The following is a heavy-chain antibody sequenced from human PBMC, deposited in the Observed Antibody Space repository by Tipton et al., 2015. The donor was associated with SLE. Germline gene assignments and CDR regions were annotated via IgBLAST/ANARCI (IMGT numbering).Heavy chain of an antibody. Sequence: SLRLSCAAPGFTFSNYNMNWVRQAPGKGLEWVSSISSSSSYIYYADSVKGRFTISRDNARNSLYLQMNSLRAEDTAVYYCARAHYDFWSDNYYGMDVWGQGTTVTVSS. CDR3: ARAHYDFWSDNYYGMDV. J-gene: IGHJ6*02. V-gene: IGHV3-21*01. D-gene: IGHD3-3*01. CDR2: ISSSSSYI. CDR1: GFTFSNYN.